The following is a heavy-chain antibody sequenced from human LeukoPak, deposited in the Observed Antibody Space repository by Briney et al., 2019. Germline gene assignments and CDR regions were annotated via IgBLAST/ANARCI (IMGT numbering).Heavy chain of an antibody. CDR1: GYIFTGYY. V-gene: IGHV1-2*07. Sequence: ASVKVSCKASGYIFTGYYVHWVRQAPGQGLEWMGWINPNSGGTNYAHKFQGRVTMTRDTSISTAYMELSRLRSDDTAVYYCARDRPPQLVRPFDYWGQGTLVTVSS. D-gene: IGHD6-13*01. CDR3: ARDRPPQLVRPFDY. J-gene: IGHJ4*02. CDR2: INPNSGGT.